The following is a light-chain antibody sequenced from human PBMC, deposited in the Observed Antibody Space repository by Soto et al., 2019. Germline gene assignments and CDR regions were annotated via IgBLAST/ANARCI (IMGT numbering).Light chain of an antibody. J-gene: IGKJ2*01. Sequence: EIVMTQSPATLSVSPGERATLSCRASQSVRSNLAWYQQKPGQAPRLLIYGASTRAPGIPDRVSGRGSGTEFTLTISSLQSEDFALYFCQHYSVWPYTFGQGTKLDIK. V-gene: IGKV3-15*01. CDR2: GAS. CDR3: QHYSVWPYT. CDR1: QSVRSN.